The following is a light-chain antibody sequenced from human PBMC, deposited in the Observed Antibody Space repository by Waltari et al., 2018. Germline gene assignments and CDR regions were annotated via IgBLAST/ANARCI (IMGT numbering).Light chain of an antibody. J-gene: IGKJ1*01. CDR1: QSVSRS. CDR2: GAS. V-gene: IGKV3-20*01. CDR3: QHYVRLPAT. Sequence: IVLTQSPGTLSLSPGERATVSCRVSQSVSRSLAWYQQKPGQAPKLLIYGASTRAPGIPDRFSGSGSGTDFSLTISRLEPEDFAIYFCQHYVRLPATFGQGTKVEIK.